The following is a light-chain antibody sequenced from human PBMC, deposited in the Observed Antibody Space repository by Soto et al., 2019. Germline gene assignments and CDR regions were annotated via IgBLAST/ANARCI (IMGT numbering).Light chain of an antibody. CDR2: DAS. CDR1: QSVSSSY. Sequence: EVVLTQSPGTLSLSPGERATLSCRASQSVSSSYLAWYQQKPGQAPRLLIYDASSRATGIPDRFSGSGSGTDFTLTISRLEPEDFAVYYCQQHGRLPVTFGQGTRL. CDR3: QQHGRLPVT. J-gene: IGKJ5*01. V-gene: IGKV3-20*01.